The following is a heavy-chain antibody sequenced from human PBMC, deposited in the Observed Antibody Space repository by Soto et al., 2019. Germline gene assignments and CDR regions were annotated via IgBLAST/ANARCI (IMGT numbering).Heavy chain of an antibody. Sequence: ASVKVSCKASGYTFTSDDINWVRQATGQGLEWMGWMNPNSGNTGYAQKFQGRVTMTRNTSISTAYMELSSLRSEDTAVYYCARKGGSRRANWFDPWGQGTLVTVSS. CDR1: GYTFTSDD. D-gene: IGHD6-13*01. CDR3: ARKGGSRRANWFDP. J-gene: IGHJ5*02. V-gene: IGHV1-8*01. CDR2: MNPNSGNT.